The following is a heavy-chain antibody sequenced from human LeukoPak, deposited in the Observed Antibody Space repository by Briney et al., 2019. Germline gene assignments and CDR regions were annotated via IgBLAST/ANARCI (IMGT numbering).Heavy chain of an antibody. J-gene: IGHJ4*02. CDR3: TTDLGTYYHGSQRLIPIDY. CDR1: GFTFTNYW. Sequence: GGSLRLSCAASGFTFTNYWMFWVRQAPGKGLEWIGRIKSKTDGETTNYAEPVRGRFTISRDDSKSAVYLQMNSLKIEDTAVYYCTTDLGTYYHGSQRLIPIDYWGQGTLVTVSS. V-gene: IGHV3-15*01. CDR2: IKSKTDGETT. D-gene: IGHD3-10*01.